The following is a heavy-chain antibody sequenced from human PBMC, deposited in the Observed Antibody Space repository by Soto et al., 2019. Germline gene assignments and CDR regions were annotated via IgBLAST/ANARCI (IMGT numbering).Heavy chain of an antibody. D-gene: IGHD6-6*01. J-gene: IGHJ4*02. CDR2: MNPNSGNT. CDR1: GYTFTSYD. Sequence: GASVKVSCKASGYTFTSYDINWVRQATGQGLEWMGWMNPNSGNTGYAQKFQGRVTMTRNTSISTAYMEQSSLRSEDTAVYYCAGRGYSSSSFDYWGQGTLVTVSS. V-gene: IGHV1-8*01. CDR3: AGRGYSSSSFDY.